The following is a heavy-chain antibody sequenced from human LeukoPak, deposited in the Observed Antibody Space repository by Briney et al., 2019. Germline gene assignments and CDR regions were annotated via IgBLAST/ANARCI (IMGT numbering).Heavy chain of an antibody. V-gene: IGHV1-18*01. CDR1: GFSLNTYG. CDR2: VSAYTGKP. D-gene: IGHD5-24*01. CDR3: ARWLEKSTIKLDY. Sequence: ASVKVSCRTSGFSLNTYGISWVRQAPGQGLQWMGWVSAYTGKPEYAQKFQGRVTMTTDTSTGTAYMEVRSLTSDDTAMYFCARWLEKSTIKLDYWGQGTLVTVSS. J-gene: IGHJ4*02.